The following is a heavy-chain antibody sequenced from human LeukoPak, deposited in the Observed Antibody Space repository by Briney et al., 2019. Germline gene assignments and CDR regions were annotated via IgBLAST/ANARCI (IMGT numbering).Heavy chain of an antibody. V-gene: IGHV3-48*03. CDR3: ARGRRGGTSGYCDY. D-gene: IGHD3-22*01. J-gene: IGHJ4*02. Sequence: PGGSLRLSCAASGFTFSTYEMNWVRQAPGKGLEWVSYISSSGTTIYYADSVKGRFTISRDNANNSLYLQMNSLRPEDTAVYYCARGRRGGTSGYCDYWGQGTLVTVSS. CDR2: ISSSGTTI. CDR1: GFTFSTYE.